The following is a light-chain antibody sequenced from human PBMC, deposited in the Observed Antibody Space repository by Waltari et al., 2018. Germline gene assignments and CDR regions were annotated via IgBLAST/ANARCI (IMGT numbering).Light chain of an antibody. CDR1: QDISNS. Sequence: DIQMTQSPSALSESGGDRVTITCQASQDISNSLNWYQQKPGKAPKLLIYDASNLETGVPSRFSGSGSGTDFTFTISSLQPEDIATYYCQQYDNLPLAVGGRTKVEIK. CDR3: QQYDNLPLA. J-gene: IGKJ4*01. CDR2: DAS. V-gene: IGKV1-33*01.